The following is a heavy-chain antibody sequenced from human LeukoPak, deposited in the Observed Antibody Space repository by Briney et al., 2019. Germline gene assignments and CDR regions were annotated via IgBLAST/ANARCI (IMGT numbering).Heavy chain of an antibody. J-gene: IGHJ6*03. CDR1: GYTFTSYG. Sequence: ASVKVSCKASGYTFTSYGISWVRQAPGQGLEWMGWISAYNGNTNYAQKLQGRVTMTTDTSTSTAYMELRSLRSDDTAVYYCARAGTGDKYYYYMDVWGKGTTVTVSS. V-gene: IGHV1-18*01. CDR3: ARAGTGDKYYYYMDV. D-gene: IGHD7-27*01. CDR2: ISAYNGNT.